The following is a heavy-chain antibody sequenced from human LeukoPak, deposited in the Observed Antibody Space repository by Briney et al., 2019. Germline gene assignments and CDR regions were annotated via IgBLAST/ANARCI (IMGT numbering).Heavy chain of an antibody. CDR3: AGNGDYIK. D-gene: IGHD4-17*01. CDR2: INQDGSEK. Sequence: GGSLRLSCAASGFTFSSYWMTWVRQAPGKGLEWVANINQDGSEKYYVDSVKGRFSISRDNAKNSLYLQVNSLRAEDTAVYYCAGNGDYIKWGQGTLVTVSS. CDR1: GFTFSSYW. J-gene: IGHJ4*02. V-gene: IGHV3-7*01.